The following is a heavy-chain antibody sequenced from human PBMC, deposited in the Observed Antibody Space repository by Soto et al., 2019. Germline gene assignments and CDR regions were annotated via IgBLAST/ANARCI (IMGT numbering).Heavy chain of an antibody. Sequence: QVQLQESGPGLVKPSQTLSLTCTVSGGSISSGGYYWSWIRQHPGKVLEWIGSIYYSGCTYYNPSLKTRVTISGDTSKTQFSLKLSSVTAAHTAVYYSARGVLHWGQGTLATVSS. J-gene: IGHJ4*02. CDR1: GGSISSGGYY. D-gene: IGHD3-16*01. CDR2: IYYSGCT. V-gene: IGHV4-31*03. CDR3: ARGVLH.